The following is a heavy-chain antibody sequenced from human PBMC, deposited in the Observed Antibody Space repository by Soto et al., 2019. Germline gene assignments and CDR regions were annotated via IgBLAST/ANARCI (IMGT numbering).Heavy chain of an antibody. CDR1: GDTFTFYS. CDR2: INPILSMS. Sequence: QVQLVQSGAEVMKPGSSVRVSCKASGDTFTFYSINWVRQAPGLGLEWMGRINPILSMSNYAQRFQGRVTMTADKSTSTAYMELSSLRSEDTAMYYWASSYGSGYRAFDYWGQGALVTVSS. J-gene: IGHJ4*02. CDR3: ASSYGSGYRAFDY. V-gene: IGHV1-69*02. D-gene: IGHD3-10*01.